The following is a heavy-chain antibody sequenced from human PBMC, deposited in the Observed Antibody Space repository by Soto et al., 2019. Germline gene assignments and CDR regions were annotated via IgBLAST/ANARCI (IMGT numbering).Heavy chain of an antibody. CDR1: GYTFTSYA. CDR2: INAGNGNT. D-gene: IGHD4-17*01. Sequence: QVQLVQSGAEEKKPGASVKVSCKASGYTFTSYAMHWVRQAPGQRLEWMGWINAGNGNTKYSQKFQGRVTITRDTSAGTAYMELSSLRPEDTAVYYCARDPDYGDYGTSPADDYWGQGTLVTVSS. J-gene: IGHJ4*02. V-gene: IGHV1-3*05. CDR3: ARDPDYGDYGTSPADDY.